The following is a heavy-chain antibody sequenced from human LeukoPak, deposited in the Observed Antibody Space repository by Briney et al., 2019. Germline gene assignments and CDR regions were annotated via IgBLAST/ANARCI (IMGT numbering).Heavy chain of an antibody. CDR1: GYTFTGYY. CDR2: INPNSGGT. D-gene: IGHD2-15*01. CDR3: ARTVVVVGHDAFDV. Sequence: EASVKVSCKASGYTFTGYYMHWVRQAPGQGLEWMGWINPNSGGTNYAQKFQGWVTMTRDTSISTAYMELSRLRSDDTAVYYCARTVVVVGHDAFDVWGQGTMVTVSS. V-gene: IGHV1-2*04. J-gene: IGHJ3*01.